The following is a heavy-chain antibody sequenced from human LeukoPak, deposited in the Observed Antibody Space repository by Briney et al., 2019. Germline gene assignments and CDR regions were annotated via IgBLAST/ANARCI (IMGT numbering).Heavy chain of an antibody. CDR2: IRYDGSNK. V-gene: IGHV3-30*02. J-gene: IGHJ4*02. CDR3: AKDGRKDSSSWYRVDY. Sequence: GGSLRLSCAASGFTFSTYGMHWVRQAPGKGLEGVTFIRYDGSNKYYADSVKGRFTISRDNSKNTLYLQMNSLRAEGTAVYYCAKDGRKDSSSWYRVDYWGQGTLVTVSS. CDR1: GFTFSTYG. D-gene: IGHD6-13*01.